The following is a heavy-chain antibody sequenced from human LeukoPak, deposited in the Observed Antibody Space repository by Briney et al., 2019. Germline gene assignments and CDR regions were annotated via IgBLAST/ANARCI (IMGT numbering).Heavy chain of an antibody. CDR3: ARGGISIFGVVIYMDV. V-gene: IGHV3-21*04. J-gene: IGHJ6*03. D-gene: IGHD3-3*01. Sequence: GGSLRLSCAASGFSFSDYGMNWVRQTPGKGIEWVSGISGSGIDTDDADSVKGRFTISRDNAKNSLSLQMNSLRVEDTALYYCARGGISIFGVVIYMDVWGKGTTVTVSS. CDR2: ISGSGIDT. CDR1: GFSFSDYG.